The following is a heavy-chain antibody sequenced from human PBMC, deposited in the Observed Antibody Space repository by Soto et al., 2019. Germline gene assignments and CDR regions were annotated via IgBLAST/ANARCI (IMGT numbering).Heavy chain of an antibody. Sequence: GASVKVSCKVSGYTLTELSIHWVRQAPGKGLEWMGGFDPEDGETIYAQKFQGRVTMTEDTSTETANMEQSSLRSEDTAVYYCATSLYCSSTSCPPRAFDTWGQGTMVTVSS. CDR1: GYTLTELS. CDR3: ATSLYCSSTSCPPRAFDT. J-gene: IGHJ3*02. D-gene: IGHD2-2*01. CDR2: FDPEDGET. V-gene: IGHV1-24*01.